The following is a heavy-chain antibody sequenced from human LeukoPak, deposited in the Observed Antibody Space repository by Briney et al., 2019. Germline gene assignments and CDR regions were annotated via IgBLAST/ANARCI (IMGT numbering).Heavy chain of an antibody. J-gene: IGHJ4*02. D-gene: IGHD1-20*01. V-gene: IGHV4-59*01. CDR2: IYYSGST. Sequence: PSETLSLTCTVSGGSISSYHWSWIRQPPGKGLEWIGYIYYSGSTNYNPSLKSRVTISVDTSKNQFSLKLSSVTAADTAVYYCARGRLSITGTNSYYFDYWGQGTLVTVSS. CDR1: GGSISSYH. CDR3: ARGRLSITGTNSYYFDY.